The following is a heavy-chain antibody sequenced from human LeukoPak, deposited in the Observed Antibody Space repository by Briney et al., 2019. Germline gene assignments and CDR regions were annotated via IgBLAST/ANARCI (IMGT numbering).Heavy chain of an antibody. V-gene: IGHV4-61*02. D-gene: IGHD3-9*01. J-gene: IGHJ3*02. Sequence: SETLSLTCTVSGGSLSSGSYYWSWIRQPAGKGLEWIGRIYTSGSTNYNPPLKSRVTISVDTSKNQFSLKLSSVTAADTAVYYCARDSDPETGRYAFDIWGQGTMVTVSS. CDR3: ARDSDPETGRYAFDI. CDR1: GGSLSSGSYY. CDR2: IYTSGST.